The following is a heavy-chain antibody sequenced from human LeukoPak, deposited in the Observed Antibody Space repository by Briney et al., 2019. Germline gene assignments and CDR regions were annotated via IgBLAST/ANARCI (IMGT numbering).Heavy chain of an antibody. CDR2: ISSSSSTI. CDR3: ARDLPYDSSGYYFD. D-gene: IGHD3-22*01. CDR1: GFTFSSYS. J-gene: IGHJ4*02. V-gene: IGHV3-48*01. Sequence: QPGGSLRLSCAAPGFTFSSYSMNWVRQAPGKGLEWVSYISSSSSTIYYADSVKGRFTISRDNSKNTLYLQMNSLRAEDTAVYYCARDLPYDSSGYYFDWGQGTLVTVSS.